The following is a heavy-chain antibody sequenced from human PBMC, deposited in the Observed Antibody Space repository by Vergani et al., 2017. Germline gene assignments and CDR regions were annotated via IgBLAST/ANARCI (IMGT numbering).Heavy chain of an antibody. D-gene: IGHD3-10*01. CDR1: GYTFTGYY. CDR3: ARGGVMVRGGSTPSGNYYYYGMDV. Sequence: QVQLVQSGAEVKKPGASVKVSCKASGYTFTGYYMHWVRQAPGQGLEWMGWINPNSGGTNYPQKFQGRVTMTRDTSISTAYMELSRLRSDDTAVYYCARGGVMVRGGSTPSGNYYYYGMDVWGQGP. V-gene: IGHV1-2*02. CDR2: INPNSGGT. J-gene: IGHJ6*02.